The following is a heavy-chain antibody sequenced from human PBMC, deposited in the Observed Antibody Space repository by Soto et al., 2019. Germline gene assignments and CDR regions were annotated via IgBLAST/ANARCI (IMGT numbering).Heavy chain of an antibody. CDR2: TYYRSRWFE. Sequence: SQTLSLTCGISGDRVCNNSAGWNWIRQSPSRGLEWLGRTYYRSRWFEDYGMSVKGRITINRDTSKNQFSLQLKSVTPEDTAVYYCARDTTIYTSTWLPLDHWGQGTLVTVSS. V-gene: IGHV6-1*01. D-gene: IGHD5-18*01. CDR1: GDRVCNNSAG. J-gene: IGHJ4*02. CDR3: ARDTTIYTSTWLPLDH.